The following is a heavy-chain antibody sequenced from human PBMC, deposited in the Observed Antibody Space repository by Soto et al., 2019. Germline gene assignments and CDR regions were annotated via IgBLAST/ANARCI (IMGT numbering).Heavy chain of an antibody. Sequence: PGGSLRLSCAVSGFTFSSYAMHWVRQAPGKGLEWVAVISYDGSNKYYADSVKGRFTISRDNSKNTLYLQMNSLRAEDTAVYYCAREPITMIVVVDGRGAFDIWGQGTMVTVSS. CDR2: ISYDGSNK. D-gene: IGHD3-22*01. J-gene: IGHJ3*02. V-gene: IGHV3-30-3*01. CDR3: AREPITMIVVVDGRGAFDI. CDR1: GFTFSSYA.